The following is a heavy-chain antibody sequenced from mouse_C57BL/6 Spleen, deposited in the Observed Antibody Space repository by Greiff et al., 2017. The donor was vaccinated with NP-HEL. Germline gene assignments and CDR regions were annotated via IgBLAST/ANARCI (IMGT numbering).Heavy chain of an antibody. J-gene: IGHJ4*01. Sequence: QVQLKESGAELVKPGASVKISCKASGYAFSSYWMNWVKQRPGKGLEWIGQIYPGDGDTNYNGKFKGKATLTADKSSSTAYMQLSSLTSEDSAVYFCARERLRDYYAMDYWGQGTSVTVSS. V-gene: IGHV1-80*01. D-gene: IGHD2-2*01. CDR3: ARERLRDYYAMDY. CDR2: IYPGDGDT. CDR1: GYAFSSYW.